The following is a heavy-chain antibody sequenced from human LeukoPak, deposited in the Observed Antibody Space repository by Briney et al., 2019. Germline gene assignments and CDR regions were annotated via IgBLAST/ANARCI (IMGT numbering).Heavy chain of an antibody. D-gene: IGHD2-15*01. V-gene: IGHV3-23*01. CDR2: ISGSGGST. CDR1: GFTFSSYA. CDR3: AKDKEYCSGGSCYLNFQH. Sequence: PGGSLRFSCAASGFTFSSYAMSWVRQAPGKGLEWVSAISGSGGSTYYADSVKGRFTISRDNSKNTLYLQMNSLRAEDTAVFYCAKDKEYCSGGSCYLNFQHWGQGTLVTVSS. J-gene: IGHJ1*01.